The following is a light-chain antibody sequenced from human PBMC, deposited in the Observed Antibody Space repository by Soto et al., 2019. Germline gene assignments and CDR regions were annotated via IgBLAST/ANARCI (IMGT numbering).Light chain of an antibody. CDR2: GAS. J-gene: IGKJ1*01. Sequence: EIVLTQSPGTLSLSPGEGATLSCRASQSISSSYLAWYQHNRGQAPRLLTYGASTRAAGTPDRFSGSGSGTDFTLTISRLEPEDFAVYYCQQYGSSRWTFGQGTKVEIK. CDR1: QSISSSY. V-gene: IGKV3-20*01. CDR3: QQYGSSRWT.